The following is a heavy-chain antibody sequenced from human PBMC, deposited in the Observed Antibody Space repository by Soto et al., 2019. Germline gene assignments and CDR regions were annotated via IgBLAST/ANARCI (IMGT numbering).Heavy chain of an antibody. CDR1: GGTFSSYA. V-gene: IGHV1-69*01. CDR3: ARSTVGAVYDAFDI. Sequence: QVQLVQSGAEVKKPGSSVKVSCKASGGTFSSYAISWVRQAPGQGLEWMGGIIPIFGTANYAQKFQGRVTITADESTSTAYMERSSLRSEDTAVYYCARSTVGAVYDAFDIWGQGTMVTVSS. J-gene: IGHJ3*02. D-gene: IGHD1-26*01. CDR2: IIPIFGTA.